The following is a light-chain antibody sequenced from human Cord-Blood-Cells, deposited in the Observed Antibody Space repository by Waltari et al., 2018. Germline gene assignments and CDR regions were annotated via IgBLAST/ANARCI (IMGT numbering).Light chain of an antibody. CDR2: GAS. V-gene: IGKV3-20*01. Sequence: EIVLTQSPGTLSLSPGERATLSCRASQSVSSSYLACYQQKPGQAPRLLIYGASSRATGILDRFSGSGSGTDFTLTISRLEPEDFAVYYCQQYGSSPWTFGQGTKVEIK. J-gene: IGKJ1*01. CDR3: QQYGSSPWT. CDR1: QSVSSSY.